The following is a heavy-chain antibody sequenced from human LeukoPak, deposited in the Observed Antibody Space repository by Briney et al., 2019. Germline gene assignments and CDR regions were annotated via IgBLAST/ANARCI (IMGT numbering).Heavy chain of an antibody. CDR2: IIPIFGTA. CDR3: ARGGVSNYDFWSGSYFDY. D-gene: IGHD3-3*01. J-gene: IGHJ4*02. CDR1: GGTFSSYA. Sequence: SVKVSCKASGGTFSSYAISWVRQAPGQGLEWMGGIIPIFGTANYAQKFQGRVTITADESTSTAYMELSSLRSEDTAVYYCARGGVSNYDFWSGSYFDYWGQGTLVTVSS. V-gene: IGHV1-69*13.